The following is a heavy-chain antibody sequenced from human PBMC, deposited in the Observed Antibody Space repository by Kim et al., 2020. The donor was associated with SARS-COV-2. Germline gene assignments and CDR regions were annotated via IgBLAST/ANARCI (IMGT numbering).Heavy chain of an antibody. J-gene: IGHJ6*02. Sequence: GRITIARDNSKNTLYLQMNSLRAEDTAVYYCARDARLTIFGVYYYYGMDVWGQGTTVTVSS. CDR3: ARDARLTIFGVYYYYGMDV. D-gene: IGHD3-3*01. V-gene: IGHV3-30*07.